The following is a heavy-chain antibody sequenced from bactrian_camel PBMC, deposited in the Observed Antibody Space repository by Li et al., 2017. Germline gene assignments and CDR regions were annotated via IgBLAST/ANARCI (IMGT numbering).Heavy chain of an antibody. J-gene: IGHJ4*01. CDR1: GYTC. CDR3: AKEAYGLPSD. Sequence: HVQLVESGGGLVQPGGSLRLSCAASGYTCMAWFRQAPGKEREGVATIDSNGSSSYADSVKGRFTISRDSAKNTLYLQLNSLKTEDTAMYYCAKEAYGLPSDWGQGTQVTVS. CDR2: IDSNGSS. V-gene: IGHV3S53*01. D-gene: IGHD5*01.